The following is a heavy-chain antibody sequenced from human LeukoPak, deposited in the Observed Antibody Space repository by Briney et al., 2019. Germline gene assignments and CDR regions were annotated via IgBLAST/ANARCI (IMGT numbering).Heavy chain of an antibody. V-gene: IGHV3-30-3*01. J-gene: IGHJ6*02. CDR1: GFTISSYA. Sequence: GGSLRLSCAASGFTISSYAMHWVRQAPGKGLEWVAVISYDGSNKYYADSVKGRFTISRDNSKNTLYLQMNSLRAEDTAVYYCARPVLRYFDVRMDVWGQGTTVTVSS. CDR3: ARPVLRYFDVRMDV. D-gene: IGHD3-9*01. CDR2: ISYDGSNK.